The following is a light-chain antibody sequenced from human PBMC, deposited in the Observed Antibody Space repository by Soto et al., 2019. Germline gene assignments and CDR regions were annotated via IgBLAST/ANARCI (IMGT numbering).Light chain of an antibody. CDR2: DND. J-gene: IGLJ2*01. CDR1: SSNIGNNY. CDR3: GTWDNSLGDGHVV. Sequence: QSVLTQPPSVSAAPGQKVTISCSGGSSNIGNNYVSWYQQLPGTEPKLLIYDNDKRPSGIPDRFSGSKSGTSATLGITGLQTGDEADYYCGTWDNSLGDGHVVFGGGTKLTVL. V-gene: IGLV1-51*01.